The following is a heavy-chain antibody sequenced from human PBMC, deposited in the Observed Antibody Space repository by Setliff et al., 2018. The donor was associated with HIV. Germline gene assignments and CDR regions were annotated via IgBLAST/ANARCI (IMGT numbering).Heavy chain of an antibody. V-gene: IGHV4-34*01. Sequence: SETLSLTCAVYGGSFSGYYWSWIRQPPGKGLEWIGEINHSGSTNYNMSLWSRVTISLDASRNQFSLELISETAADTAVYYCAGGPGTTSIDYWAQGTLVTVSS. D-gene: IGHD1-26*01. CDR3: AGGPGTTSIDY. J-gene: IGHJ4*02. CDR1: GGSFSGYY. CDR2: INHSGST.